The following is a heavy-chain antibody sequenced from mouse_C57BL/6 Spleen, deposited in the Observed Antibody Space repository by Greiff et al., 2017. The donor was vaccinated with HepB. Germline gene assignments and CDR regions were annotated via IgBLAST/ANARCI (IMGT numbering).Heavy chain of an antibody. Sequence: DVKLQESGPELVKPGASVKMSCEASGYTFTDYNMHWVKQSHGKSLEWIGYINPNNGGTSYNQKFKGKATLTVNKSSSTAYMELRSLTSEDSAVYYCARSYSNSLDYWGQGTTLTVSS. V-gene: IGHV1-22*01. CDR1: GYTFTDYN. CDR2: INPNNGGT. D-gene: IGHD2-5*01. CDR3: ARSYSNSLDY. J-gene: IGHJ2*01.